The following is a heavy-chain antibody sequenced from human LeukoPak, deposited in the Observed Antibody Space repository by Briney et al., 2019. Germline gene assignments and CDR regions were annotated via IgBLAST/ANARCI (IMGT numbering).Heavy chain of an antibody. CDR3: TRLSDDSRGYYFNYVFDY. D-gene: IGHD3-22*01. Sequence: GGSLRLSCAASGFTFSNAWMSWVRQAPGKGLEWVGRIKSIGNSYATEYAASVKGRFTISRDDSKSTAYLQMNSLNTEDTAVYYCTRLSDDSRGYYFNYVFDYWGRGTLVTVSS. CDR1: GFTFSNAW. CDR2: IKSIGNSYAT. J-gene: IGHJ4*02. V-gene: IGHV3-73*01.